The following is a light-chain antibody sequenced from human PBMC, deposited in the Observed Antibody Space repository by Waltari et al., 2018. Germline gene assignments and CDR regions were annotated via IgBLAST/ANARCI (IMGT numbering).Light chain of an antibody. CDR3: QQSDSTPVT. V-gene: IGKV1-39*01. CDR1: QSIRTY. Sequence: DIQMTQSPSSLSASVGDRVTITCRASQSIRTYLNWYQQKPGKSPKLLIHGASGLQSGVPSRFSGSGSGTDFTLTIASLQPEDYATYYCQQSDSTPVTFGGGTKVEIK. J-gene: IGKJ4*01. CDR2: GAS.